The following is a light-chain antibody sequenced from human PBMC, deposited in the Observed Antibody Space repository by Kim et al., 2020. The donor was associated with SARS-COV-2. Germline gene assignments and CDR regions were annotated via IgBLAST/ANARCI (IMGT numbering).Light chain of an antibody. CDR2: QDN. J-gene: IGLJ2*01. CDR1: KLGDKY. V-gene: IGLV3-1*01. CDR3: QAWDSSTAI. Sequence: VSPGQTASITVSGDKLGDKYVCWYQQKPGQSPVVIIYQDNKRPSGIPARFSGSTSATTATLTISGTQAMDEADYYCQAWDSSTAIFGGVTQLTVL.